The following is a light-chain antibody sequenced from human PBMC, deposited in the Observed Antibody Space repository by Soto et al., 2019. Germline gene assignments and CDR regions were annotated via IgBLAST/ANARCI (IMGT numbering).Light chain of an antibody. Sequence: EILLTQSPGTLSSSPGERATLSCRASQSISSSYLAWYQQKPGKAPRLLIYGASSRATGIPERLSGSGYGTDFTITISRMQTEDFEVYYCQQYGISTRTFGQGTKVDIK. J-gene: IGKJ1*01. V-gene: IGKV3-20*01. CDR2: GAS. CDR3: QQYGISTRT. CDR1: QSISSSY.